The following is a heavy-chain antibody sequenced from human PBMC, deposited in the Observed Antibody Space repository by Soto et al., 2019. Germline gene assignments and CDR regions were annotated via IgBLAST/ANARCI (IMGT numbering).Heavy chain of an antibody. V-gene: IGHV4-30-4*01. CDR1: GGSISSGDYY. CDR2: IYYSGST. J-gene: IGHJ6*02. Sequence: QVQLQESGPGLVKPSQTLSLTCTVSGGSISSGDYYWSWIRQPPGKGLEWIGYIYYSGSTYYNPSLNSRVTISVDTSKNQFSLKLSSVTAADTAVYYCARDAGGIVLVPAATDGMDVWGQGTTVTVSS. CDR3: ARDAGGIVLVPAATDGMDV. D-gene: IGHD2-2*01.